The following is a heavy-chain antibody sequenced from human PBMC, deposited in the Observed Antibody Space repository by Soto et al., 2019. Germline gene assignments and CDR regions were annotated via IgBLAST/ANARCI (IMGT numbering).Heavy chain of an antibody. D-gene: IGHD6-19*01. CDR1: GFTFSNAW. CDR2: IKSKTDGGTT. J-gene: IGHJ3*02. Sequence: EVQLVESGGGLVKPGGSLRLSCAASGFTFSNAWTSWVRQAPGKGLEWVGRIKSKTDGGTTDYAAPVKGRFTISRDDSKNTLYLQMNSLKTEDTAVYYCTTQYSSGWYVAFDIWGQGTMVTVSS. CDR3: TTQYSSGWYVAFDI. V-gene: IGHV3-15*01.